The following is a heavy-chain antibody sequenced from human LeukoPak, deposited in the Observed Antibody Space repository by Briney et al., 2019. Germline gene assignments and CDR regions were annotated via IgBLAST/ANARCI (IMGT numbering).Heavy chain of an antibody. CDR2: INPSGGST. D-gene: IGHD3-3*01. CDR3: ARDSINDFWSGYYSYYFDY. J-gene: IGHJ4*02. Sequence: ASVKVSCKASGYTFTSYYMHWVRQAPGQGLEWMGIINPSGGSTSYAQKFQGRVTMTRDTSTSTVYMELSSLRSEDTAVYYCARDSINDFWSGYYSYYFDYWGQGTLVTASS. V-gene: IGHV1-46*01. CDR1: GYTFTSYY.